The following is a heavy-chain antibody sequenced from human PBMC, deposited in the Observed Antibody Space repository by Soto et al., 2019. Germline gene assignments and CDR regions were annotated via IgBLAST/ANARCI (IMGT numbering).Heavy chain of an antibody. V-gene: IGHV3-7*01. D-gene: IGHD4-4*01. CDR3: ARDQDYSNYSPDYFLY. J-gene: IGHJ4*02. Sequence: EVLLVESGGALVQPGGSLRLSCATSGFTFSNFWMSWVRQAPGKGLEWVANINQDGVEQNYVDSVKGRFTISRYTANNSLYLQMHRLRAEDTAVYYCARDQDYSNYSPDYFLYWCQGTLVTVSS. CDR2: INQDGVEQ. CDR1: GFTFSNFW.